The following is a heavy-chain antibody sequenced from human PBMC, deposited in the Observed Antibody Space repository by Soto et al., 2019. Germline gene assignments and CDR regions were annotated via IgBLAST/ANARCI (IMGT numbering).Heavy chain of an antibody. J-gene: IGHJ4*02. CDR1: GYTFTGYY. V-gene: IGHV1-2*02. Sequence: QVQLVQSGAEVKKPGASVKVSCKASGYTFTGYYMHWVRQAPGQGLEWMGWINPTSGGTNYAQKFQGRVTMTRDTSISTAYMELSRLRSDDTAVYYCARVDSSSSFDYWGQGTLVTVSS. CDR3: ARVDSSSSFDY. D-gene: IGHD6-6*01. CDR2: INPTSGGT.